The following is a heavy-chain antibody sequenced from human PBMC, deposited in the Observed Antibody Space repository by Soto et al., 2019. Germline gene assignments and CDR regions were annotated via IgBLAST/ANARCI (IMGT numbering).Heavy chain of an antibody. CDR3: VKEMPPHWHYDH. CDR1: GFTFNTYG. J-gene: IGHJ5*02. D-gene: IGHD3-3*02. CDR2: ISHDGSNK. Sequence: QVQLVESGGGVVQPGRSLRLSCAASGFTFNTYGMHWVRQAPGKGLEWVAIISHDGSNKYYADSVKGRFTISRDNSKNSLSLQMDSLRTEDTAIYYCVKEMPPHWHYDHWGQGTLVTVSS. V-gene: IGHV3-30*18.